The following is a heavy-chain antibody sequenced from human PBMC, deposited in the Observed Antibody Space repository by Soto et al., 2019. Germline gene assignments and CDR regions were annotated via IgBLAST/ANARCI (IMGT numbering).Heavy chain of an antibody. Sequence: GGSLRLSFAASGFTFSSYAMSWVRQAPGKGLEWVSAISGSGGSTYYADSVKGRFTISRDNSKNTLYLQMNSLRAEDTAVYYCAKSPPGYSSGWAERPYDYWGQGTLVTVSS. D-gene: IGHD6-19*01. CDR1: GFTFSSYA. CDR3: AKSPPGYSSGWAERPYDY. CDR2: ISGSGGST. J-gene: IGHJ4*02. V-gene: IGHV3-23*01.